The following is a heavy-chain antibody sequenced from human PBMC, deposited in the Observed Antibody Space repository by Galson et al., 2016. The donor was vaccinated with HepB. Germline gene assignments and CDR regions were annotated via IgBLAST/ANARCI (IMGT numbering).Heavy chain of an antibody. D-gene: IGHD3-16*01. CDR1: GYNFTRFG. V-gene: IGHV1-18*01. CDR3: ARAAKGGGFDP. CDR2: ISGTNGKT. J-gene: IGHJ5*02. Sequence: SVKVSCKAFGYNFTRFGITWVRQAPGQGLEWMGWISGTNGKTKSAQKFQVRVTMTTDVSTNTADMELRGLMTNDSAVYYCARAAKGGGFDPWGQGTPVIVSS.